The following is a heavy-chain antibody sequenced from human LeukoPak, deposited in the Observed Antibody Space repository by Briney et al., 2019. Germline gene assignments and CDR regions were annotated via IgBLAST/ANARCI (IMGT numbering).Heavy chain of an antibody. D-gene: IGHD3-9*01. CDR2: IYYSGST. CDR3: ARDDILTGSIY. V-gene: IGHV4-31*03. J-gene: IGHJ4*02. CDR1: GGSMTSGDYY. Sequence: SETLSLTCTVSGGSMTSGDYYWSWIRQHPAKGLEWIGYIYYSGSTYYNPSLKSRATISVDTSKNQFSLKVYSVTAADTAVYYCARDDILTGSIYWGQGTLVTVSS.